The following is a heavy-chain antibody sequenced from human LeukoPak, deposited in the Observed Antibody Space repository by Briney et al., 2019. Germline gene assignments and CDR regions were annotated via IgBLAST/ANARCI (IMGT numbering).Heavy chain of an antibody. Sequence: PGGSLRLSCAASGFIFSDFYMSWIRQAPGKGLEWISYISSSSLCINYADSVKGRFTIFRDNAKNSLYLQMNSLRAEDTAVYYCARELSSSGWYGGSYYFDYWGQGTLVTVSS. CDR1: GFIFSDFY. CDR3: ARELSSSGWYGGSYYFDY. CDR2: ISSSSLCI. D-gene: IGHD6-19*01. V-gene: IGHV3-11*06. J-gene: IGHJ4*02.